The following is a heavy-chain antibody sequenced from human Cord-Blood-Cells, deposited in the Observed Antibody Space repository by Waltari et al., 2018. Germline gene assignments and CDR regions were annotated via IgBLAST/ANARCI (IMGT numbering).Heavy chain of an antibody. CDR2: IYYSGGT. Sequence: QLQLQESGPGLVKPSETLSLTCTVSGGSISSSSYYWGWIRQPPGKGLEWIGSIYYSGGTYNDPSLSSRVTISVDTSKNQFSLKLSSVTAADTAVYYCARSLPYYYDSSGYPDYWGQGTLVTVSS. J-gene: IGHJ4*02. CDR1: GGSISSSSYY. D-gene: IGHD3-22*01. V-gene: IGHV4-39*01. CDR3: ARSLPYYYDSSGYPDY.